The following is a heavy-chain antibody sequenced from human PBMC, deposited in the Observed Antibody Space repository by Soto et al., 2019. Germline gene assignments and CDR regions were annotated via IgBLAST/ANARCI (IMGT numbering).Heavy chain of an antibody. D-gene: IGHD3-16*02. Sequence: SETLSLTCTVSGGSISSSSYYWGWIRQPPGKGLEWLGSIYYSGSTYYNPSLKSRVTISVDTSKNQFSLKLSSVTAADTAVYYCARHYHYYCYMDVWVKGTTVTVSS. CDR3: ARHYHYYCYMDV. V-gene: IGHV4-39*01. CDR2: IYYSGST. J-gene: IGHJ6*03. CDR1: GGSISSSSYY.